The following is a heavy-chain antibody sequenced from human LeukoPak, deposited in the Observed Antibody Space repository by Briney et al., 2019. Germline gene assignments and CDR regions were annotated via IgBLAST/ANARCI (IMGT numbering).Heavy chain of an antibody. V-gene: IGHV3-23*01. Sequence: QSGGSLRLSCAGSGFTFSSYAMSWVRQAPGKGLEWVSAISGSGGNTYYADSVKGRFTISRDSSKNTLFLQMNALRAEDTAIYYCAKDRTVGASYWYFDLWGRGTLVTVSS. CDR2: ISGSGGNT. J-gene: IGHJ2*01. CDR1: GFTFSSYA. CDR3: AKDRTVGASYWYFDL. D-gene: IGHD1-26*01.